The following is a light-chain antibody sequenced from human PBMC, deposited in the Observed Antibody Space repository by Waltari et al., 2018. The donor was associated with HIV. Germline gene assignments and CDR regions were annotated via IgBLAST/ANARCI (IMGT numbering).Light chain of an antibody. CDR3: CSYGSSATFVV. CDR1: SSDVGNYNL. J-gene: IGLJ2*01. CDR2: EVT. Sequence: QSALTQPASVSGSPGQSIPISCTETSSDVGNYNLVPWYQQYPGQAPKLLIYEVTKRPSGVSSRFSGSKSGNTASLTISDLQSEDEANYYCCSYGSSATFVVFGGGTRVTV. V-gene: IGLV2-23*02.